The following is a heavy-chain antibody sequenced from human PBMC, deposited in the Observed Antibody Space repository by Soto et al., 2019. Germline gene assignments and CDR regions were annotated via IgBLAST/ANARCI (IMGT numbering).Heavy chain of an antibody. CDR1: GYTFTSYD. V-gene: IGHV1-8*01. J-gene: IGHJ4*02. D-gene: IGHD1-26*01. Sequence: ASVKVSCKASGYTFTSYDINCVRQATGQGLEWMGWMNPNSGNTGYAQKFQGRVTMTRNTSISTAYMELSSLRSEDTAVYYCARDDSGFSGSHYIDYFNYWGQGALVTVSS. CDR3: ARDDSGFSGSHYIDYFNY. CDR2: MNPNSGNT.